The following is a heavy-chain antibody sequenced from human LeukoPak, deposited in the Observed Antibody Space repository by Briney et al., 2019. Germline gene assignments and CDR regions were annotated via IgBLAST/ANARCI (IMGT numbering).Heavy chain of an antibody. J-gene: IGHJ4*02. CDR2: ISYDGSNK. Sequence: PGGSLRLSCAASGFTFSSYGMHWVRQAPGKGLEWVAVISYDGSNKYYADSVKGRFTISRDNSKNTLYLQMNSLRAEDTAVYYCAKPVVAANHFDYWGQGTLVTVSS. D-gene: IGHD2-15*01. CDR1: GFTFSSYG. V-gene: IGHV3-30*18. CDR3: AKPVVAANHFDY.